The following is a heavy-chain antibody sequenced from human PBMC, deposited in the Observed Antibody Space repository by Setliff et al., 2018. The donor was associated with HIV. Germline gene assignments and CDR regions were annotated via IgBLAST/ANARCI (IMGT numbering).Heavy chain of an antibody. V-gene: IGHV1-18*01. CDR2: ISPYNGHT. J-gene: IGHJ4*02. D-gene: IGHD4-17*01. CDR3: ARTDYGGNSGGNYVDY. CDR1: GYTFTTYD. Sequence: ASVKVSCKASGYTFTTYDITWVRQAPGQGLEWLGWISPYNGHTNFAQKFQGRVTMTTDTATSTANMEVRSLRSDDTAVYYCARTDYGGNSGGNYVDYWGQGSLVTVSS.